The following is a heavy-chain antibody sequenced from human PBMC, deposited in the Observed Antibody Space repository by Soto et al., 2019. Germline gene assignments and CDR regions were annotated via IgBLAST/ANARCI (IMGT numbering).Heavy chain of an antibody. CDR3: ARGSIAAADYFDY. J-gene: IGHJ4*02. CDR1: GFTFSSYA. V-gene: IGHV3-30-3*01. D-gene: IGHD6-13*01. CDR2: ISYDGSNK. Sequence: GGSLRLSCAASGFTFSSYAMHWVRQAPGKGLEWVAVISYDGSNKYYADSVKGRFTISRDNSKNTLYLQMNSLRAEDTAVYYCARGSIAAADYFDYWGQGTLVTVSS.